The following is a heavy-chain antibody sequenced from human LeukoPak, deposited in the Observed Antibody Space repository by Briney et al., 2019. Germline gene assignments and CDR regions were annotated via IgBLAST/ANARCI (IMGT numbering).Heavy chain of an antibody. D-gene: IGHD2-2*01. CDR2: IYPGDSDT. J-gene: IGHJ4*02. CDR3: ARHGKPAAMFSDFDS. Sequence: GESLKISCKGSGYSFTSYWIGWVRQMSGKGLEWMGIIYPGDSDTRYSPSFQGQVTISADRSISTAYLQWSSLKASDTAMYYCARHGKPAAMFSDFDSWGQGTLVTVSS. V-gene: IGHV5-51*01. CDR1: GYSFTSYW.